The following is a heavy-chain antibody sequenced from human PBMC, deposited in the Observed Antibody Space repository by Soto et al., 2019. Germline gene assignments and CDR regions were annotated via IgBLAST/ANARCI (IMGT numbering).Heavy chain of an antibody. CDR2: ISAYNGNT. CDR1: GYTFTSYG. D-gene: IGHD3-22*01. J-gene: IGHJ4*02. CDR3: ARVHSTMIVVVITTEFDY. Sequence: VKVSCKASGYTFTSYGISWVRQAPGQGLEWMGWISAYNGNTNYAQKLQGRVTMTTDTSTSTAYMELRSLRSDDTAVYYCARVHSTMIVVVITTEFDYWGQGTLVTVSS. V-gene: IGHV1-18*01.